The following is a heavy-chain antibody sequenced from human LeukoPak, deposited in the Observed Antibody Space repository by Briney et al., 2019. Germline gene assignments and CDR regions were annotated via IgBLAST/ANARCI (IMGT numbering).Heavy chain of an antibody. CDR1: GDSFSSYP. Sequence: SVKVSCKASGDSFSSYPISWVRLAPGQGLEWMGRIIPMLDITDYAQKFQDRITITADKSTTTAYMELSSLRSEDTAVYYCAREYAGGNSFHVIFHIWGQGTMVSVSS. CDR3: AREYAGGNSFHVIFHI. V-gene: IGHV1-69*04. J-gene: IGHJ3*02. CDR2: IIPMLDIT. D-gene: IGHD4-23*01.